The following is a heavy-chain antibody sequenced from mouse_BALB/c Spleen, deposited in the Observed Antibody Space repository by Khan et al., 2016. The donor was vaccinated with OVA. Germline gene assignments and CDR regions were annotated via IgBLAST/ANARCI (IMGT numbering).Heavy chain of an antibody. D-gene: IGHD1-1*02. Sequence: QVRLQQSGAELVRPGTSVKVSCKASGYAFTDFLIEWLQQRPGQGLEWIGLINPGSGDTNYNEKFKGKATLTANKSSSTAYMQLSSLTSDDSAVYFCARGGCGSWAYWGQGTLVTVSA. CDR2: INPGSGDT. V-gene: IGHV1-54*01. CDR1: GYAFTDFL. J-gene: IGHJ3*01. CDR3: ARGGCGSWAY.